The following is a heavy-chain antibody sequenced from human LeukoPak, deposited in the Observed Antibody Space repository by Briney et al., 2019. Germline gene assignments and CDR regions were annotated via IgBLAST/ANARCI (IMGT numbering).Heavy chain of an antibody. Sequence: ASETLSLTCAVYGGSFSGYYWSWIRQPPGKGLEWIGEINHSGSTNYNPSLKSRVTISVDTSKNQFSLKLSSVTAADTAVYYCARDAGIMQLARGKYWFDPWGQGTLVTVSS. CDR3: ARDAGIMQLARGKYWFDP. CDR2: INHSGST. J-gene: IGHJ5*02. D-gene: IGHD6-6*01. V-gene: IGHV4-34*01. CDR1: GGSFSGYY.